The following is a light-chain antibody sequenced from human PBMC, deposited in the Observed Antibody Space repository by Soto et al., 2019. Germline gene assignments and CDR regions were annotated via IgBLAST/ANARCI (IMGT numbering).Light chain of an antibody. CDR2: EVR. CDR3: TSYTSSSPYV. CDR1: SSDVGGYNY. V-gene: IGLV2-14*01. Sequence: QSVLTQPASVSGSPGQSITISFTGTSSDVGGYNYVSWYQQHPGKAPKLMIYEVRNRPSGISNRFSGSKSGNTASLTISGLQAEDEADYYCTSYTSSSPYVFGTGTKLTVL. J-gene: IGLJ1*01.